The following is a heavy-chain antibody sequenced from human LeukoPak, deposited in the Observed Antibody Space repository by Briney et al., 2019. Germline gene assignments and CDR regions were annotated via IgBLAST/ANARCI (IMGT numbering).Heavy chain of an antibody. D-gene: IGHD6-13*01. CDR3: ASPYPGIAAAGHSFYYGMDV. Sequence: ASVEVSCKTSGYTFTTYAIHWVRQAPGQRPEWMGWINGGNGNTQYSQKFQGRVTITRDTSASTAYMELSSLKSEDTAVYYCASPYPGIAAAGHSFYYGMDVWGQGTTVTVSS. J-gene: IGHJ6*02. CDR2: INGGNGNT. V-gene: IGHV1-3*01. CDR1: GYTFTTYA.